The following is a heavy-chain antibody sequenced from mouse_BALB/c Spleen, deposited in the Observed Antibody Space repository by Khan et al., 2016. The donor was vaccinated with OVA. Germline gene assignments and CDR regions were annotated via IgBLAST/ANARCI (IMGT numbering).Heavy chain of an antibody. CDR3: ARDNPCAMDY. CDR1: GFTFTDYY. CDR2: IRNKANIYTT. J-gene: IGHJ4*01. Sequence: EVELVESGGGLVQPGGSLRLSCATSGFTFTDYYMSWVRQPPGKALEWLGFIRNKANIYTTEYSASVKGRFTISRDTSQSILYLQMNTLKAEDRATYYCARDNPCAMDYWGQGTSVTVSS. V-gene: IGHV7-3*02.